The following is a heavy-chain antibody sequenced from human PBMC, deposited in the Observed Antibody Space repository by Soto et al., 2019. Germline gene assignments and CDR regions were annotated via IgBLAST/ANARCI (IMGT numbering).Heavy chain of an antibody. CDR2: ISYDGSNK. J-gene: IGHJ4*02. V-gene: IGHV3-30*18. CDR1: GFTFSSYG. Sequence: GGSLRLSCAASGFTFSSYGMHWVRQAPGKGLEWVAVISYDGSNKYYADSVKGRFTISRDNSKNTLYLQMNSLRAEDTAVYYCAKDTALTTVTSYNFDYWGQGTLVTVSS. CDR3: AKDTALTTVTSYNFDY. D-gene: IGHD4-4*01.